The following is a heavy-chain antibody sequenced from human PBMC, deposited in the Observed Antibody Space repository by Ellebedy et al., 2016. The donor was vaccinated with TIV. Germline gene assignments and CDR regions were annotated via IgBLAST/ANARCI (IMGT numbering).Heavy chain of an antibody. CDR2: MNQDGTEK. D-gene: IGHD5-12*01. CDR1: GFSFSGSW. CDR3: AKDGSGYSAS. V-gene: IGHV3-7*03. J-gene: IGHJ5*02. Sequence: GESLKISCAASGFSFSGSWMSWLRQAPGKGLEWVANMNQDGTEKYYVDSVKGRFTISRDNAESSLFLQMSSLRVEDTAVYFCAKDGSGYSASWGQGTLVTVSS.